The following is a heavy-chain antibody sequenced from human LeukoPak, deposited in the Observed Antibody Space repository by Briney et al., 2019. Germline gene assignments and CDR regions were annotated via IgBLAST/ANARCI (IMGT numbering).Heavy chain of an antibody. V-gene: IGHV4-59*08. J-gene: IGHJ5*02. Sequence: PSETLSLTCTVSGGSISNYYWTWIRQPPGKGLEWIGYIYCSGSTNYNLSLKSRVTISVDTSKNQFSLKLSSVTAADTAVYYCAKLGSGTNNWFDPWGQGTLVTVSS. CDR3: AKLGSGTNNWFDP. CDR2: IYCSGST. CDR1: GGSISNYY. D-gene: IGHD3-10*01.